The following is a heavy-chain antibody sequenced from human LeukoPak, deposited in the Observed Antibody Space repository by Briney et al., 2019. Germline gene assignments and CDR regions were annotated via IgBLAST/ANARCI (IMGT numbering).Heavy chain of an antibody. Sequence: SETQSLTCTVSGASISSGSYYWSWIRQPAGKGLEWIGRMYTSGSTNYKSSLKSRVTISADTSKNQFSLKLNSVTAADTAVYYCARDVYCSGGSCRLYAFDIWGQGTMVTVSS. CDR2: MYTSGST. D-gene: IGHD2-15*01. CDR3: ARDVYCSGGSCRLYAFDI. V-gene: IGHV4-61*02. J-gene: IGHJ3*02. CDR1: GASISSGSYY.